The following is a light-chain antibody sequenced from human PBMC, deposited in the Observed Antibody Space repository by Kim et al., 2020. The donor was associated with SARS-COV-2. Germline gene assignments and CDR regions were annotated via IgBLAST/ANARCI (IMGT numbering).Light chain of an antibody. J-gene: IGKJ4*01. CDR3: QQYGSSLLT. Sequence: EIVLTQSPGTLSLSPGERATLSCRASQIVSSSYLAWYQQKPGQAPRLLIYGASSRVTGIPDRFSGSGSGTDFTLTISRLEPEDFAVYYCQQYGSSLLTFGGGTKVDIK. CDR2: GAS. CDR1: QIVSSSY. V-gene: IGKV3-20*01.